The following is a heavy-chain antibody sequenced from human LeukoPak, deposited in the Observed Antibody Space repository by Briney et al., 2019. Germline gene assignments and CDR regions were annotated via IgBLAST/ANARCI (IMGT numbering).Heavy chain of an antibody. CDR1: GGTFRSYA. D-gene: IGHD3-22*01. CDR2: LIPIFGRA. J-gene: IGHJ5*02. V-gene: IGHV1-69*04. CDR3: ARDPNYYYDSSGYYKNWFDP. Sequence: SVKVSRRASGGTFRSYAISWVRRASGQGLECMGRLIPIFGRANYAQNFQGRVTITAEKYTSTAYMQLSSLRSEDTAVYYCARDPNYYYDSSGYYKNWFDPWGQGTLVTVSS.